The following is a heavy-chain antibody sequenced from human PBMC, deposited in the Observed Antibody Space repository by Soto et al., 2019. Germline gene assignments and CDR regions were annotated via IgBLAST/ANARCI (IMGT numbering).Heavy chain of an antibody. CDR2: ISYDGSNK. V-gene: IGHV3-30*18. CDR3: ANGPAIVLVPAAINYYYGMDV. CDR1: GFTFSSYG. D-gene: IGHD2-2*01. J-gene: IGHJ6*02. Sequence: QVQLVESGGGVVQPGRSLRLSCAASGFTFSSYGMHWVRQAPGKGLEWVAGISYDGSNKYYADSVKGRFTISRDNSKNTLYLQKNSLSAEDTAVYYCANGPAIVLVPAAINYYYGMDVWGQGTTVTVSS.